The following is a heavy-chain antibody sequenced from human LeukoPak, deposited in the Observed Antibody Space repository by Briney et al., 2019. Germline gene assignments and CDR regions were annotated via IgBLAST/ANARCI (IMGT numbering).Heavy chain of an antibody. D-gene: IGHD2-2*01. J-gene: IGHJ3*02. V-gene: IGHV1-2*02. Sequence: ASVKVSCKASGYPFTGYYMHWVRQAPGQGLEWMGWINPNSGGTNYAQKFQGRVTMTRDTSISTAYMELSRLRSDDTAVYYCAREGYCSSTSCYRAFDIWGQGTMVTVSS. CDR2: INPNSGGT. CDR1: GYPFTGYY. CDR3: AREGYCSSTSCYRAFDI.